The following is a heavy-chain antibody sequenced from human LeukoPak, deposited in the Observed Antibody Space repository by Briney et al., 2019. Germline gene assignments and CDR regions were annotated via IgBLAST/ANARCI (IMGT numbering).Heavy chain of an antibody. D-gene: IGHD2/OR15-2a*01. V-gene: IGHV1-2*06. J-gene: IGHJ4*02. CDR1: GYTFTAYH. Sequence: ASVKVSCKASGYTFTAYHMHWVRQAPGQGLEWMGRINPNSGDTNYAQKFQGRVTMTTDTSTSTAYMELRSLRSDDTAVYYCARVSRGVNICDSWGQGTLVTVSS. CDR2: INPNSGDT. CDR3: ARVSRGVNICDS.